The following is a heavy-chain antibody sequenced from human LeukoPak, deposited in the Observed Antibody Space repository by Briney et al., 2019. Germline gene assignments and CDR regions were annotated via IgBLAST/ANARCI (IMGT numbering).Heavy chain of an antibody. Sequence: SSETLSLTCTVSGGSISSSSYYWGWIRQPPGKGLEWIGSIYYSGSTYYNPSLKSRVTISVDTSKYQFSLNLSSVTAADTAVYYCARGGGWYGWFDPWGQGTLVTVSS. V-gene: IGHV4-39*07. CDR2: IYYSGST. CDR3: ARGGGWYGWFDP. D-gene: IGHD6-19*01. CDR1: GGSISSSSYY. J-gene: IGHJ5*02.